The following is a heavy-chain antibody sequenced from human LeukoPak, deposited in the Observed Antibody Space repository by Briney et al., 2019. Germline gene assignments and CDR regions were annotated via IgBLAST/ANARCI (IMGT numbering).Heavy chain of an antibody. D-gene: IGHD3-9*01. V-gene: IGHV4-30-4*01. J-gene: IGHJ4*02. CDR3: ARNILTGYRSFYFDY. Sequence: SETLSLTCTVSGGSISSGTYYWSWIRQPPGKGLEWIGYIYYSGSTYYNPSLKSRVTISVDTSTNQFSLKLSSVTAADTAVYYCARNILTGYRSFYFDYWGQGTLVTVSS. CDR2: IYYSGST. CDR1: GGSISSGTYY.